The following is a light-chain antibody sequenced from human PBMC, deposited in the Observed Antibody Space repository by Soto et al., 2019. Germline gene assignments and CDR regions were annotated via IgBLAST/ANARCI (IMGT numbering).Light chain of an antibody. V-gene: IGKV1-17*03. CDR1: QAIGTS. Sequence: DIQMTQSPSAMSASVGDRVTITCRASQAIGTSLAWFQQIPGKLPKRLIYTASTLQTGFPARFGGSGSGTQSNLTISSLQPADCANYYCPQHTSYPLNFGGGNKVQIK. CDR2: TAS. CDR3: PQHTSYPLN. J-gene: IGKJ4*01.